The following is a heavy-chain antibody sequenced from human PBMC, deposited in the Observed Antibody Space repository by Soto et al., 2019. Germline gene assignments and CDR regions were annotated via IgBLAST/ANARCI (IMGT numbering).Heavy chain of an antibody. D-gene: IGHD3-9*01. CDR2: IYYSGST. J-gene: IGHJ5*02. CDR1: GGSISSYY. Sequence: QVQLQESGPGLVKPSETLSLTCTVSGGSISSYYWSWIRQPPGKGLEWIGYIYYSGSTNYNPSLKSRVTISVDPSKYQFSLKLSSVTAADPAVYYCARGLGYDILTCYRLVGNWFDPWGQGTLVHVSS. V-gene: IGHV4-59*01. CDR3: ARGLGYDILTCYRLVGNWFDP.